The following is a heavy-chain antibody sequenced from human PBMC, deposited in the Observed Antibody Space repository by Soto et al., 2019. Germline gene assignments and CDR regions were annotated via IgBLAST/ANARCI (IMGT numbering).Heavy chain of an antibody. D-gene: IGHD2-8*01. CDR3: ARGTVYYCPNDKCGFFFDH. CDR2: SDTNGDT. CDR1: GDSLRRGFHH. V-gene: IGHV4-31*03. J-gene: IGHJ4*02. Sequence: QVQLQESGSGLLKPSQTLSLDCSVSGDSLRRGFHHWSWIRQTPGKGLQFIGYSDTNGDTHYDPSLRNRLNMSIVTTESRFSLKVTSVTAADTAVYYCARGTVYYCPNDKCGFFFDHWGQGALVTVTS.